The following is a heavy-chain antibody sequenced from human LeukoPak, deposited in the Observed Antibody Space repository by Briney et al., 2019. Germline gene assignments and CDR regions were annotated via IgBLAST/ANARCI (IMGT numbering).Heavy chain of an antibody. CDR1: GFTFSGTA. CDR3: TRSGSYSNPSYYYMDV. V-gene: IGHV3-73*01. CDR2: IRSKANSYAT. D-gene: IGHD3-10*01. Sequence: PGGSLRLSCAASGFTFSGTAMHWVRQASGKGLEWVGRIRSKANSYATAYAASVKGRFTISRDDSKNTAYLQMNSLKTEDTAVYYCTRSGSYSNPSYYYMDVWGKGTTVTVSS. J-gene: IGHJ6*03.